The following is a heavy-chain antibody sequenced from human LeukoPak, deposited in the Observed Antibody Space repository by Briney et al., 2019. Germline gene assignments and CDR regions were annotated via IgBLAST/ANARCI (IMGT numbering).Heavy chain of an antibody. CDR3: ARDLEDFDSPANDY. D-gene: IGHD2-15*01. CDR1: GDSISGYY. CDR2: IYAPGSS. Sequence: SETLSLTCTVSGDSISGYYWGWFRQPARKGVAWIGRIYAPGSSNYSPSFKSRFTMLIDMSNDQFSLGLNSGPAADTAMYFCARDLEDFDSPANDYWGQGTHVIVSP. J-gene: IGHJ4*02. V-gene: IGHV4-4*07.